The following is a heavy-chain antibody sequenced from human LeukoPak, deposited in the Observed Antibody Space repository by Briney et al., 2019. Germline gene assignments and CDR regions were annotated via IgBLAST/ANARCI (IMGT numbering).Heavy chain of an antibody. CDR3: AKDRFNEH. Sequence: GGSLRLSCAASGFTFSSYGMHWVRQAPGKGLEWVAVISYDGSNKYYADSVKGRFTISRDNSKNTLYLQMNSLRAEDTAVYYCAKDRFNEHWGQGTLVTVSS. D-gene: IGHD3-3*01. CDR2: ISYDGSNK. CDR1: GFTFSSYG. V-gene: IGHV3-30*18. J-gene: IGHJ4*02.